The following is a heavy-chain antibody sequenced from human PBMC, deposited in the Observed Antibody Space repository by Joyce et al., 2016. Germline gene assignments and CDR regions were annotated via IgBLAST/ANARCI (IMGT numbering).Heavy chain of an antibody. V-gene: IGHV4-4*02. D-gene: IGHD5-12*01. CDR1: GGSISSAHW. Sequence: QVQLQESGPGLVKPSGTLSLTCAVSGGSISSAHWWSWVRQPPGKGLEWIGEIYLGGSTTYNPSLKSRVTISVEKSKNQLSLKMNSVTAADTAVYYCARNGAYSQDSWGQGTLVTVSS. CDR2: IYLGGST. CDR3: ARNGAYSQDS. J-gene: IGHJ5*01.